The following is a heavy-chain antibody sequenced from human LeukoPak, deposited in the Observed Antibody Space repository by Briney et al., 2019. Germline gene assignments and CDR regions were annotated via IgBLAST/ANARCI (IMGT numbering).Heavy chain of an antibody. CDR3: ARDFGCSGGSCEFDP. D-gene: IGHD2-15*01. J-gene: IGHJ5*02. Sequence: ASVKVSCKASGYTFTGYYMHWVRQAPGQGLEWMGRINPNSGGTNYAQKFQGRVTMTRDTSISTAYMELSRLRSDDTAVYYCARDFGCSGGSCEFDPWGQGTLVTVSS. CDR1: GYTFTGYY. CDR2: INPNSGGT. V-gene: IGHV1-2*06.